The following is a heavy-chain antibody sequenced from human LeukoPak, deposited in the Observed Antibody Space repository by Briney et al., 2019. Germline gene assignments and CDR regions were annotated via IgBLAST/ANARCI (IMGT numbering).Heavy chain of an antibody. Sequence: ASVKVSCKASGYTFTSYGISWVRQAPGQGLEWMGWISAYNGNTNYAQKLQGRVTMTTDTSTSTAYMELRSLRSDDTAVYYCARDDYYDSSGYYGSWDIWGQGTLVTVSS. V-gene: IGHV1-18*01. D-gene: IGHD3-22*01. J-gene: IGHJ4*02. CDR3: ARDDYYDSSGYYGSWDI. CDR2: ISAYNGNT. CDR1: GYTFTSYG.